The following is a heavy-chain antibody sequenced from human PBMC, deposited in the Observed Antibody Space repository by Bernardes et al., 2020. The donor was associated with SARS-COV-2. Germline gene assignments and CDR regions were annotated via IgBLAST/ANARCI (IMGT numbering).Heavy chain of an antibody. CDR3: ARAGIAAPFSLDNWFDP. J-gene: IGHJ5*02. Sequence: SETLSLTCTVSGGSISSYYWSWIRQPPGKGLEWIGYIYYSGSTNYNPSLKSRVTISVDTSKNQFSLKLSSVTAADTAVYYCARAGIAAPFSLDNWFDPWGQGTLVTVSS. D-gene: IGHD6-13*01. CDR2: IYYSGST. V-gene: IGHV4-59*01. CDR1: GGSISSYY.